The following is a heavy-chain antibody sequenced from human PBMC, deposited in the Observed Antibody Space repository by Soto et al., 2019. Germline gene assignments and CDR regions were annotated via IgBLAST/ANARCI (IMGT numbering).Heavy chain of an antibody. Sequence: GGSLRLSCAASGFTFSGSALHWVRRASGKGPEWVGRIRSNANEHATAYAASVRGRFTISRDDSKSTAYLQMNSLRPEDTAIYYCTRSEGDQWANYFYFYMDVWGKGTTVTVSS. CDR1: GFTFSGSA. CDR2: IRSNANEHAT. J-gene: IGHJ6*03. V-gene: IGHV3-73*01. CDR3: TRSEGDQWANYFYFYMDV. D-gene: IGHD1-26*01.